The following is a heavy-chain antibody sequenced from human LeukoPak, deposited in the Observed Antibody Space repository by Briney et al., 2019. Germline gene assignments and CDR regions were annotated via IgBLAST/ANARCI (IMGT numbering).Heavy chain of an antibody. J-gene: IGHJ5*02. D-gene: IGHD3-16*01. CDR1: GGSMSSYY. CDR2: IHTSWTT. CDR3: ARGDYYDGGGRNWFDP. Sequence: SETLSLTCTVSGGSMSSYYWSFIRQPAGKGLEWIGRIHTSWTTYYNPSLKSRVTMSVDTSRNQFSLRLTSVTAADTAVYYCARGDYYDGGGRNWFDPWGQGTLVTVSS. V-gene: IGHV4-4*07.